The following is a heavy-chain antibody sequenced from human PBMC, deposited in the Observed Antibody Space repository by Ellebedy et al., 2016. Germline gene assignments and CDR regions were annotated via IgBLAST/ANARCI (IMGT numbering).Heavy chain of an antibody. Sequence: GESLKISXAASGFTFRSYAMSWVRQAPGKGLEWVANIKQDGSEKYYVDSVKGRFTISRDNAKNSLYLQMNSLRAEDTAVYYCARLPTVTPKYWYFDLWGRGTLVTVSS. V-gene: IGHV3-7*04. CDR2: IKQDGSEK. CDR3: ARLPTVTPKYWYFDL. CDR1: GFTFRSYA. D-gene: IGHD4-17*01. J-gene: IGHJ2*01.